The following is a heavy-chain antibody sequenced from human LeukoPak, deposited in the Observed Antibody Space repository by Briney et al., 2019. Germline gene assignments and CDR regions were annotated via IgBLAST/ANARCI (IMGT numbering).Heavy chain of an antibody. CDR3: ARERNYDLLIDY. D-gene: IGHD3-3*01. CDR2: ISGYNGNT. V-gene: IGHV1-18*01. Sequence: ASVKVSCKASGGTFSSYAISWVRQAPGKGLEWMGWISGYNGNTNYAQNLQGRVTMTTDTSTSTAYMELRSLRSDDTAVYYCARERNYDLLIDYWGQGTLVTVSS. J-gene: IGHJ4*02. CDR1: GGTFSSYA.